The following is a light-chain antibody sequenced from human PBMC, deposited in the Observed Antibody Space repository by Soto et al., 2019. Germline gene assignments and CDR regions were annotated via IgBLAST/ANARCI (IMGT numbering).Light chain of an antibody. Sequence: IVLTQSPATLSVSPGERATLSCRASQSVSTNLAWYQHKLGQAPRLLIYGPSTRVTGIPARFSGSGSGTDFTLTISYLKSEDFGIYYCQQYYNGRPPVTFGGGTKVES. CDR3: QQYYNGRPPVT. CDR1: QSVSTN. J-gene: IGKJ4*01. V-gene: IGKV3-15*01. CDR2: GPS.